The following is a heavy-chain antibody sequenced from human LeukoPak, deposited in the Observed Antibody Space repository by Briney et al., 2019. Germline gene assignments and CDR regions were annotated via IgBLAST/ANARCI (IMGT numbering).Heavy chain of an antibody. D-gene: IGHD3-10*01. CDR3: ARHKGRYYGSGSYNWSDP. CDR1: GGPISSYY. J-gene: IGHJ5*02. CDR2: INHSGST. Sequence: SETLSLTCTVSGGPISSYYWSWIRQPPGKGLEWIGEINHSGSTNYNPSLKSRVTISVDTSKNQFSLKLSSVTAADTAVYYCARHKGRYYGSGSYNWSDPWGQGTLVTVSS. V-gene: IGHV4-34*01.